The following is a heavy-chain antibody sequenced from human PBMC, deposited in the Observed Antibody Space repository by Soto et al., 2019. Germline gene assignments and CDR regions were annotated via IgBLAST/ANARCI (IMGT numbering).Heavy chain of an antibody. J-gene: IGHJ3*02. Sequence: QVQLQESGPGLVKPSQTLSLTCTVSGGSISSGGYYWSWIRQHPGKGLEWIGYIYYSGSTYYNPSLKRRVTISVDTSKNNFSLKLSSLTAADTAVYYCARDTREYGSGSYYNGEGDAFDIWGQGTMVTVSS. CDR2: IYYSGST. CDR1: GGSISSGGYY. D-gene: IGHD3-10*01. CDR3: ARDTREYGSGSYYNGEGDAFDI. V-gene: IGHV4-31*03.